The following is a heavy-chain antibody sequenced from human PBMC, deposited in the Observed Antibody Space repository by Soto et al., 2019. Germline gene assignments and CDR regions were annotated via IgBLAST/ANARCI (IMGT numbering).Heavy chain of an antibody. D-gene: IGHD6-6*01. J-gene: IGHJ5*02. V-gene: IGHV1-69*01. CDR2: IIPLFRTA. CDR1: GGTFSSYA. Sequence: QVQLVQSGAEVKKPGSSVKVSCKASGGTFSSYAMNWVRQAPGQGLEWVGGIIPLFRTANYAQKFQGRFTMTADEPTSTAYMELSSLRSEDTAVYYCARARSLDSSASGRGGFDAWGQGTLVTVSS. CDR3: ARARSLDSSASGRGGFDA.